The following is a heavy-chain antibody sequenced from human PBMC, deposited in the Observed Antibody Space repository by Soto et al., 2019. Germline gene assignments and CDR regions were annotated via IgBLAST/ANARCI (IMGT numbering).Heavy chain of an antibody. CDR2: IYYSGST. J-gene: IGHJ4*02. V-gene: IGHV4-31*03. D-gene: IGHD2-15*01. CDR3: ARDRECSGGTCYNYFDY. CDR1: GGSLSSGGYY. Sequence: TLSLTCTVSGGSLSSGGYYLSWIRQHKGKGLEWIGYIYYSGSTYYNPSLKSRVTISVDTSKNQFSLKLSSVTAADTAVYYCARDRECSGGTCYNYFDYWGQGTLVTVSS.